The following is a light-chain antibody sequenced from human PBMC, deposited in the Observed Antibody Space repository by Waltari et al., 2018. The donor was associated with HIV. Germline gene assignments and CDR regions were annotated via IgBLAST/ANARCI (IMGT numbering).Light chain of an antibody. Sequence: QTVVTQAPSFSVYPGGTVTLTFGLHSASVSTSFYPSWYQQTPGQAPRTLIYNTNVRSSGVPDRFSGSILGNKAALTITGAQADDESDYYCVLYMIGGSYVFGTGTKVTVL. V-gene: IGLV8-61*01. CDR2: NTN. CDR1: SASVSTSFY. J-gene: IGLJ1*01. CDR3: VLYMIGGSYV.